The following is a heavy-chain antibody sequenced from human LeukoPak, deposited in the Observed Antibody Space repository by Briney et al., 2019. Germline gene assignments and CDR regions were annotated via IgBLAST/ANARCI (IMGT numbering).Heavy chain of an antibody. D-gene: IGHD6-13*01. Sequence: GSLRLSCAASGFTFSNYWMTRVRQAPGKGLEWVANVKQDGTEKYYVDSVKGRFTISRDNVKNSLYLQMNSLRVEDTAVYYCARAGGTSWADYWGQGTLVTVSS. J-gene: IGHJ4*02. CDR2: VKQDGTEK. V-gene: IGHV3-7*01. CDR3: ARAGGTSWADY. CDR1: GFTFSNYW.